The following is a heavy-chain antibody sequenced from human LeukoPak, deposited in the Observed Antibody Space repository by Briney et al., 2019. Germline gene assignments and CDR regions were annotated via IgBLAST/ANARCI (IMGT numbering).Heavy chain of an antibody. D-gene: IGHD3-22*01. Sequence: PSETLSLTCAVSGGSISSSNWWSWVRQPPGKGLEWIGEIYHSGSTNYNPSLKSRVTISVDKSKNQFSLKLSSVTAADTAVYYCATSYYDSSGYVWFDPWGQGTLVTVSS. CDR3: ATSYYDSSGYVWFDP. J-gene: IGHJ5*02. CDR2: IYHSGST. V-gene: IGHV4-4*02. CDR1: GGSISSSNW.